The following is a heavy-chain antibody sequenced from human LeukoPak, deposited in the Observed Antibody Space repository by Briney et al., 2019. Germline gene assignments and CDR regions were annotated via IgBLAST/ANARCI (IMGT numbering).Heavy chain of an antibody. Sequence: ASVKVSCKASGYTFTSYGIRWVRQAPGQGLEWMGWISAYNGNTNYAQKLHGRVTMTTDTSTSTAYMELRTLRSDDTAVYYCARFYWSGGSCYSYYFDYWGQGTLVTVSS. D-gene: IGHD2-15*01. V-gene: IGHV1-18*01. CDR3: ARFYWSGGSCYSYYFDY. J-gene: IGHJ4*02. CDR1: GYTFTSYG. CDR2: ISAYNGNT.